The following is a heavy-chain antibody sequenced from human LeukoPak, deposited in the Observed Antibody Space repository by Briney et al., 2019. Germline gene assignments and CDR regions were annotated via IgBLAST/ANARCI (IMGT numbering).Heavy chain of an antibody. Sequence: PGGSLGLSCAASGFTFSSYSMNWVRQAPGKGLEWVSYISSSSSTIYYADSVKGRFTISRDSAKNSLYLQINSLRSEDTAFYHCARDRCSSTSCYNTPNWFDPWGQGTLVTVSS. CDR1: GFTFSSYS. V-gene: IGHV3-48*04. D-gene: IGHD2-2*02. CDR2: ISSSSSTI. J-gene: IGHJ5*02. CDR3: ARDRCSSTSCYNTPNWFDP.